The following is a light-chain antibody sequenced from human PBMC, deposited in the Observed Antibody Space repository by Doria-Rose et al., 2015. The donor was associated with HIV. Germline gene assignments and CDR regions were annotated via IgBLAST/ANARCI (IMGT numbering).Light chain of an antibody. CDR1: QSLLYTSKNY. V-gene: IGKV4-1*01. Sequence: DIRVTQSPESLGMSLGERATLNCKSNQSLLYTSKNYLAWYQQKPGQPPKLLIYWASTRQSGVPARFSGSGSGTDFTLTISSLEAEDVAVYYCQQYYDAPSFGHGTTVDIK. CDR2: WAS. J-gene: IGKJ3*01. CDR3: QQYYDAPS.